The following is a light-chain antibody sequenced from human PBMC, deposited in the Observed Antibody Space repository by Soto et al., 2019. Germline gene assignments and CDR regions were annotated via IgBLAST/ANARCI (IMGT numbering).Light chain of an antibody. V-gene: IGKV3-11*01. J-gene: IGKJ1*01. Sequence: EIVLTQSPATLPLSPGERATLSCRASQSVDVYLAWYQQKHGQAPRLLIYDASNRASGIPARFSGSGSGTDFTLTIGSLQPEDFAVYYCQQRGSWPWTFGQGTKVDIK. CDR2: DAS. CDR3: QQRGSWPWT. CDR1: QSVDVY.